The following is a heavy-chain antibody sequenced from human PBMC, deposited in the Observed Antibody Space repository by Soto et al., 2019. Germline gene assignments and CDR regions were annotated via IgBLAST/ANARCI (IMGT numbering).Heavy chain of an antibody. V-gene: IGHV3-30*04. CDR1: GFTFSDYA. CDR2: ILYDGSNK. Sequence: QVHLVESGGGVVQPGRSLRLSCAASGFTFSDYAMHWVRQAPGKGLEWLAVILYDGSNKHYADSVEGRFTIFRDNSKNTVYLQMSSLSGEDTAIYYCARGDAVDIWGQGTMVTVSS. CDR3: ARGDAVDI. J-gene: IGHJ3*02.